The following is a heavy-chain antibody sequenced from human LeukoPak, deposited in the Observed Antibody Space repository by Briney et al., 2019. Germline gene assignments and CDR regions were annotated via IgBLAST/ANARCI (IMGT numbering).Heavy chain of an antibody. V-gene: IGHV1-58*01. CDR1: GFTFTTSA. Sequence: SVKVSCKAFGFTFTTSAVQWVRQARGQRLEYIGWIVVGSGNTNYAQKFQERVTITRDMSTSTAYMELSSLRSEDTAVHYCAADKIDDSSGYYYGAFDTWGQGTMVTVSS. D-gene: IGHD3-22*01. CDR3: AADKIDDSSGYYYGAFDT. J-gene: IGHJ3*02. CDR2: IVVGSGNT.